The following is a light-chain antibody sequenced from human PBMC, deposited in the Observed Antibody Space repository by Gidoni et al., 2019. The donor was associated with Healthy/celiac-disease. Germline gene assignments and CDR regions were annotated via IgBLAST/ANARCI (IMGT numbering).Light chain of an antibody. V-gene: IGLV2-14*03. Sequence: QSALTQPAAVPGSPEQSITISCTGTSSDVGGYNYVSWHQTHPGKAPKLMIYDVSNRPSGVSTRFSGSKSGNTAPLTISGLHAEDEADYYCSSYTSSSTLVFGTGTKVTVL. J-gene: IGLJ1*01. CDR1: SSDVGGYNY. CDR2: DVS. CDR3: SSYTSSSTLV.